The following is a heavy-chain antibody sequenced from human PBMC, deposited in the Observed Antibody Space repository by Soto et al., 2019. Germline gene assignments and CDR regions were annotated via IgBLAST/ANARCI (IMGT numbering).Heavy chain of an antibody. CDR1: GDTFSSYA. V-gene: IGHV1-69*13. J-gene: IGHJ3*02. D-gene: IGHD1-26*01. Sequence: GASVKVSCKASGDTFSSYAISWVRQAPGQGLEWMGGIIPIFGTANYAQKFQGRVTITADESTSTAYMELSSLRSEGTAMYYCASLTGDSWSYYPHDAFDIWGQGTRATGS. CDR3: ASLTGDSWSYYPHDAFDI. CDR2: IIPIFGTA.